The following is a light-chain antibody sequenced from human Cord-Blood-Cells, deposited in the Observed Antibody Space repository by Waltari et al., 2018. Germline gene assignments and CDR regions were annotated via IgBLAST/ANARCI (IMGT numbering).Light chain of an antibody. Sequence: DIQMTQSPSSLSASVGDRVTITCQASQSISSYLIWYQHKPAKAPKLLIYGASSLQSAVPAMFSCRGSGTDFTLTISSLQPGDFATDYCQQSYSTCTFGQGTKVEIK. CDR1: QSISSY. J-gene: IGKJ1*01. CDR3: QQSYSTCT. CDR2: GAS. V-gene: IGKV1-39*01.